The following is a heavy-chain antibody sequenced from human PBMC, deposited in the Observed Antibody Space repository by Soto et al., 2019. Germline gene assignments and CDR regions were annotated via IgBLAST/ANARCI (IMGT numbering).Heavy chain of an antibody. D-gene: IGHD6-13*01. Sequence: PWGSLRLSCAASGFTFISYGMHWFRQSPGKGLEWVAVISYDGSNKYYADSVKGRFTISRDNSKNTLYLQMNSLRAEDTAVYYCAKVSSIAAAVFDYWGQGTLVTVSS. CDR3: AKVSSIAAAVFDY. CDR1: GFTFISYG. J-gene: IGHJ4*02. CDR2: ISYDGSNK. V-gene: IGHV3-30*18.